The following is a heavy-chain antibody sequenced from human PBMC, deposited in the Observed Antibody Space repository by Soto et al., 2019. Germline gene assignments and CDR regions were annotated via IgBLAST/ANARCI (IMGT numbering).Heavy chain of an antibody. V-gene: IGHV3-13*01. D-gene: IGHD3-10*01. CDR2: IGTAGDT. CDR3: ARGDLYYYGSGSSPTLMDV. CDR1: GFTFSSYD. J-gene: IGHJ6*03. Sequence: GGSLRLSCAASGFTFSSYDMHWVRQATGKGLEWVSAIGTAGDTYYPGSVKGRFTISRENAKNSLYLQMNSLRAGDTAVYYCARGDLYYYGSGSSPTLMDVWGKGTTVTVSS.